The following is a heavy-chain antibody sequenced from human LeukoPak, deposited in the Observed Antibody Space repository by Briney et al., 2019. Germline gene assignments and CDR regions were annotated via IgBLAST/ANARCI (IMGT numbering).Heavy chain of an antibody. V-gene: IGHV3-53*01. Sequence: GGSLRLSCAASGFTFSSYWMSWVRQAPGKGLEWVSVIYSGGSTYYADSVKGRFTISRDNAKNTLYLQMNSLRAEDTAVYYCAKTIQWPYYFDYWGQGTLVTVSS. D-gene: IGHD6-19*01. CDR3: AKTIQWPYYFDY. J-gene: IGHJ4*02. CDR1: GFTFSSYW. CDR2: IYSGGST.